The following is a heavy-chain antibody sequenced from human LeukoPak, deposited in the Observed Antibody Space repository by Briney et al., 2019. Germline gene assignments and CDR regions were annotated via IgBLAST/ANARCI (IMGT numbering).Heavy chain of an antibody. D-gene: IGHD5-12*01. CDR3: ASARKGFSGYSSFDY. CDR2: IYYSGST. V-gene: IGHV4-59*01. Sequence: SETLSLTCAVYGGSFSGYYWSWIRQPPGKGLEWIGYIYYSGSTNYNPSLKSRVTISVDTSKNQFSLKLSSVTAADTAVYYCASARKGFSGYSSFDYWGQGTLVTVSS. CDR1: GGSFSGYY. J-gene: IGHJ4*02.